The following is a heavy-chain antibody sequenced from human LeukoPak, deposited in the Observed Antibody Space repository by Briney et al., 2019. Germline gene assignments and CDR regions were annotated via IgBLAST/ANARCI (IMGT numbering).Heavy chain of an antibody. CDR3: ARASARNYGYYFDY. Sequence: PSETLSLTCTASGGSISSYYWSWIRQPPGKGLEWIGYIYYSGSTNYNPSLKSRVTISVDTSKNQFSLKLSSVTAADTAVYYCARASARNYGYYFDYWGQGTLVTVSS. V-gene: IGHV4-59*01. CDR2: IYYSGST. CDR1: GGSISSYY. J-gene: IGHJ4*02. D-gene: IGHD3-16*01.